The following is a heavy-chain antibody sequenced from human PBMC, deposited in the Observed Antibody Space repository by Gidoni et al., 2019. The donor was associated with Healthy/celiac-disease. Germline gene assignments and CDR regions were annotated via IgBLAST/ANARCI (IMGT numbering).Heavy chain of an antibody. CDR3: ARESAPPYNWFDP. CDR1: GGTFSSYA. D-gene: IGHD2-15*01. V-gene: IGHV1-69*01. CDR2: IIPIFVTA. J-gene: IGHJ5*02. Sequence: QVQLVQSGAEVKKPGSSVKVSCKASGGTFSSYAISWVRQAPGQGLEWMGGIIPIFVTANYAQKFQGRVTITADESTSTAYMELSSRRAEDTAVYYWARESAPPYNWFDPWGQGTLVTVSS.